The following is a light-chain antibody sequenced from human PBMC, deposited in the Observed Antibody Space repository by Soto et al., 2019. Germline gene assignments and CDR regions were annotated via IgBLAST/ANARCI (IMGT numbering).Light chain of an antibody. V-gene: IGKV4-1*01. CDR1: QSVLYSSNNKNY. J-gene: IGKJ4*01. Sequence: DIVMTQSPDSLAVSLGERATINCKSSQSVLYSSNNKNYLAWYQQKPGQPPRLLIYNASKRATGIPVRFSGSGSGTDFSLTISSLESEDFAVYYCQQRSNWPLTFGGGTKVDIK. CDR3: QQRSNWPLT. CDR2: NAS.